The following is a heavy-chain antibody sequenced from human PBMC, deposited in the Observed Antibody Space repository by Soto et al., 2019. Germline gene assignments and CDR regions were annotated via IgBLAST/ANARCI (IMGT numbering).Heavy chain of an antibody. Sequence: LSLTCTVSGGSISSYYWSWIRQPPGKGLEWIGYIYYSGSTNYNPSLKSRVTISVDTSKNQFSLKLSSVTAADTAVYYCARLMTTVTNDAFDIWGQGTMVTVSS. CDR3: ARLMTTVTNDAFDI. J-gene: IGHJ3*02. CDR2: IYYSGST. V-gene: IGHV4-59*08. CDR1: GGSISSYY. D-gene: IGHD4-17*01.